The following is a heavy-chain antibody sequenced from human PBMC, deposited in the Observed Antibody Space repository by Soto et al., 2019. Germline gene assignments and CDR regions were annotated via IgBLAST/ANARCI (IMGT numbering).Heavy chain of an antibody. CDR3: AKGTYYYDSSGYQAPFDY. J-gene: IGHJ4*02. CDR2: ISYDGSNK. Sequence: PGGSLRLSCAASGFTFSSYGMHWVRQAPGKGREWVAVISYDGSNKYYADSVKGRFTISRDNSKNTLYLQMNSLRAEDTAVYYCAKGTYYYDSSGYQAPFDYWGQGTLVTVSS. V-gene: IGHV3-30*18. D-gene: IGHD3-22*01. CDR1: GFTFSSYG.